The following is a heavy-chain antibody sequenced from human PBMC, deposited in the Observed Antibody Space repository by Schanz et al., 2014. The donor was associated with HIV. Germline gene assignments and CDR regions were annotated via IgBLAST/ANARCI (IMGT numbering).Heavy chain of an antibody. CDR3: AKAIVYYDTSGYDY. CDR1: GFAFNTYA. V-gene: IGHV3-23*04. D-gene: IGHD3-22*01. CDR2: ISNGGSST. J-gene: IGHJ4*02. Sequence: EVQLVESGGGLVKPGGSLRLSCAASGFAFNTYAMSWVRQAPGKGLEWVSVISNGGSSTHYADPVRGRFTVSRDNSKNTLYLQMNSLRAGDTAIYYCAKAIVYYDTSGYDYWGQGTLVTVSS.